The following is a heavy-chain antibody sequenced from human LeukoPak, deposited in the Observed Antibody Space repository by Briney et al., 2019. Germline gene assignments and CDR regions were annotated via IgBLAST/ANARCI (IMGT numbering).Heavy chain of an antibody. J-gene: IGHJ4*02. CDR2: ISSSSSYI. V-gene: IGHV3-21*01. CDR3: ARGSLYYYGSGSTTS. CDR1: GFTFSSYA. D-gene: IGHD3-10*01. Sequence: GGSLRLSCAASGFTFSSYAMSWVRQAPGKGLEWVSSISSSSSYIYYADSVKGRFTISRDNAKNSLYLQMNSLRAEDTAVYYCARGSLYYYGSGSTTSWGQGTLVTVSS.